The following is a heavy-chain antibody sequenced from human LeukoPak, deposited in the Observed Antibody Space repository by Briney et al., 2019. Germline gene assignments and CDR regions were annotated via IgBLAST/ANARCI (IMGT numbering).Heavy chain of an antibody. CDR2: IRSSGDAI. CDR3: ARETEALDF. D-gene: IGHD3-3*01. CDR1: GFTFSRYT. J-gene: IGHJ4*02. V-gene: IGHV3-48*02. Sequence: PGGSLRLSCAASGFTFSRYTMNWARQAPVKGLEWVSYIRSSGDAIYYADSVKGRFTISRDDARNSLYLQMNNLRDEDTAVYYCARETEALDFWGQGTEVTVSS.